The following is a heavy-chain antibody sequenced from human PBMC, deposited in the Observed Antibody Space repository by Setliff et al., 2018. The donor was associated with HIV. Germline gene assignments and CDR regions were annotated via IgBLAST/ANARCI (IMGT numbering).Heavy chain of an antibody. V-gene: IGHV1-3*04. J-gene: IGHJ6*03. CDR2: INTANYKT. D-gene: IGHD3-10*01. CDR1: GYIFSSYT. Sequence: ASVKVSCKASGYIFSSYTMHWVRQAPGQRLEWMGWINTANYKTKYSQKFQGRVTITRDTSASTAYMELSSLRSEDTAVYYCARARGNCYGSGKVYYYYYCMDVWGKGTTVTVSS. CDR3: ARARGNCYGSGKVYYYYYCMDV.